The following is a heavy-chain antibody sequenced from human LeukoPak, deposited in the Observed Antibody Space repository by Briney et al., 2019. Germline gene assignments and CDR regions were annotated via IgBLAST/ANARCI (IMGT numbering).Heavy chain of an antibody. CDR1: GFVFSDYG. V-gene: IGHV3-23*01. CDR2: ISATGGST. D-gene: IGHD1/OR15-1a*01. Sequence: GVSLRLSCAASGFVFSDYGMHWVRQAPGKGLEWVSGISATGGSTYYADSVKGRFTISRDNSENTLSLQMNSLRAEDTALYYCAKSPLKNDRRAKQGTSYYYYMDVWGKGTTVTVSS. J-gene: IGHJ6*03. CDR3: AKSPLKNDRRAKQGTSYYYYMDV.